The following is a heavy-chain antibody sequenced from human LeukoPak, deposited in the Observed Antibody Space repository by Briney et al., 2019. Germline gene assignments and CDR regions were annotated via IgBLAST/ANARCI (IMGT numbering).Heavy chain of an antibody. D-gene: IGHD3-3*01. V-gene: IGHV1-69*13. Sequence: ASVNVSCKASGGTFSSDAISWVRQAPGQGLEWMGGIIPIFGTANYAQKFQGRVTITADESTSTAYMELSSLRSEDTAVYYCARSVTIFGVVATMDVWGKGTTVTVSS. CDR3: ARSVTIFGVVATMDV. J-gene: IGHJ6*03. CDR2: IIPIFGTA. CDR1: GGTFSSDA.